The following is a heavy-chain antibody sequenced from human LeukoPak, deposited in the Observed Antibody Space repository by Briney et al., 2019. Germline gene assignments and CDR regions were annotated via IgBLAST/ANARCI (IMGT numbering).Heavy chain of an antibody. Sequence: SVKVSCKASGYTFTSYDINWVRQATGQGLEWMGWMNPNSGNTGYAQKFQDRVTITRNTSISTAYMELSSQRSEDTAVYYCARGPHILTTVSETGDYWGQGTLVTVSS. J-gene: IGHJ4*02. D-gene: IGHD4-11*01. V-gene: IGHV1-8*03. CDR2: MNPNSGNT. CDR3: ARGPHILTTVSETGDY. CDR1: GYTFTSYD.